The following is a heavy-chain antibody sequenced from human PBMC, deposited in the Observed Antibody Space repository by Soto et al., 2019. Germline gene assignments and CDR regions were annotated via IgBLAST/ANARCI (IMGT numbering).Heavy chain of an antibody. Sequence: GWSLRLSWTSSVFIFGDYGMSWVRQAPGKGLEYIGLIRNKGYGESTEYAASVKGRFTISRDDSKNIVYLQMNSLKAEDTGVYFCTRFLAGRFDFWGQGTLVTFSS. V-gene: IGHV3-49*04. CDR2: IRNKGYGEST. D-gene: IGHD6-13*01. CDR3: TRFLAGRFDF. J-gene: IGHJ4*02. CDR1: VFIFGDYG.